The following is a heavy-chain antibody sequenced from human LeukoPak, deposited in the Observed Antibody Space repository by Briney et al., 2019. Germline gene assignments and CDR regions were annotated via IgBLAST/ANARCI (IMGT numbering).Heavy chain of an antibody. CDR1: GFTFSSHA. V-gene: IGHV3-23*01. Sequence: PGGSLRLSCAASGFTFSSHAMSWVRQAPGKGLEWVSAISDSGGSTYYADSVKGRFTISRDNSKNTLYLQMNSLRAEDTAVYYCAKPDYYDGNSYWYFDLWGRGTLVTVSS. D-gene: IGHD3-22*01. J-gene: IGHJ2*01. CDR3: AKPDYYDGNSYWYFDL. CDR2: ISDSGGST.